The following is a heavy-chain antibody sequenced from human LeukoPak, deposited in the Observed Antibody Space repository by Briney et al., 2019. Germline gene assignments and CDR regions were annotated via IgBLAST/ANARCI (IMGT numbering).Heavy chain of an antibody. Sequence: PGGSLRLSCAASGFTFSSYSMNWVRQAPGKGLEWVSSISSSSSYIYYADSVKGRFTISRDNAKNSLYLTMKSLRAEDTAVYYCARDGQELRYFDWLSSYYYYYMDVWGKGTTVTISS. J-gene: IGHJ6*03. CDR1: GFTFSSYS. D-gene: IGHD3-9*01. V-gene: IGHV3-21*01. CDR3: ARDGQELRYFDWLSSYYYYYMDV. CDR2: ISSSSSYI.